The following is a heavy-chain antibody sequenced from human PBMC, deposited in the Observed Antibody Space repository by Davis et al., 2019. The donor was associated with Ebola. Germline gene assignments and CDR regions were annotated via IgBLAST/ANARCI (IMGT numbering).Heavy chain of an antibody. J-gene: IGHJ5*02. Sequence: SETLSLTCTVSGGSISSYYWSWIRQPPGKGLEWIGYIYYSGSTNYNPSLKSRVTISVDTSKNQFSLKLRSVTAADTAVYYCARHSSTTRGWLDPWGQGTLVTVSS. CDR3: ARHSSTTRGWLDP. V-gene: IGHV4-59*01. CDR2: IYYSGST. D-gene: IGHD2-2*01. CDR1: GGSISSYY.